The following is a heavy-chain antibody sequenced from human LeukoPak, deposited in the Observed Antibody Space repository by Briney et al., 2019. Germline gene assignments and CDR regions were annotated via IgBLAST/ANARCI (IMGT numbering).Heavy chain of an antibody. Sequence: GGSLRLSCAASGFTFSSYGMHWVRQAPGKGLEWVAVISYDGSNKYYADSVKGRFTISRGNSKNTLYLQMNSLRAEDTAVYYCAKGVLSYCSGGSCLADAFDIWGQGTMVTVSS. D-gene: IGHD2-15*01. CDR3: AKGVLSYCSGGSCLADAFDI. J-gene: IGHJ3*02. CDR2: ISYDGSNK. V-gene: IGHV3-30*18. CDR1: GFTFSSYG.